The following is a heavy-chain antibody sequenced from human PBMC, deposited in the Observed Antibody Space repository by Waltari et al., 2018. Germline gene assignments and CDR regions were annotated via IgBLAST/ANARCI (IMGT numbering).Heavy chain of an antibody. J-gene: IGHJ3*02. CDR1: GGASRSYA. Sequence: QVQLVQSGAEVKKPGYSVKVSCKASGGASRSYAISWVRQAPGPGPERWGGITPSFGTANYAQKFQGRVTITADESTSTAYMELSSLRSEDTAVYYCARDFKPRNDAFDIWGQGTMVTVSS. V-gene: IGHV1-69*12. CDR3: ARDFKPRNDAFDI. CDR2: ITPSFGTA.